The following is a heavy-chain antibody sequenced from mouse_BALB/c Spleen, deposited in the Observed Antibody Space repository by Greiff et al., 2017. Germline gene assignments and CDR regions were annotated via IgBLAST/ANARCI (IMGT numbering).Heavy chain of an antibody. D-gene: IGHD2-4*01. Sequence: EVQLQQSGPELVKPGASVKLSCTASGFSFTGYNMNWVKQSNGKSLEWIGNIDPFYGGTSYNQKFKGKDTLTVDKSSSTANMQLKSLTSEDSAVYYCAREATMKRAMDYWGQGTSVTVSS. V-gene: IGHV1S135*01. CDR2: IDPFYGGT. J-gene: IGHJ4*01. CDR3: AREATMKRAMDY. CDR1: GFSFTGYN.